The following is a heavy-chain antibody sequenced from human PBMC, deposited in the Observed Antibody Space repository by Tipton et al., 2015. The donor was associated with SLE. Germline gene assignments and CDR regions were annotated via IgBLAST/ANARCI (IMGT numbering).Heavy chain of an antibody. J-gene: IGHJ6*02. CDR1: GFTLSAYE. CDR3: AGSISNVLRGVPMDV. CDR2: ISPSGYTI. V-gene: IGHV3-48*03. Sequence: SLRLSCEDSGFTLSAYEMTWVRQAPGKGLEWVSHISPSGYTINYADSVKGRFTISRDNARNSLYLQMNSLRPDDTAVYYCAGSISNVLRGVPMDVWGQGTTVTVSS. D-gene: IGHD3-10*01.